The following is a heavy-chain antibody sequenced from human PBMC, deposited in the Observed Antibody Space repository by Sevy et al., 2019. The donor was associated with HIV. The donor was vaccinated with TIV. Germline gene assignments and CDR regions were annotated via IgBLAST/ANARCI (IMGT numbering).Heavy chain of an antibody. CDR1: GFTFSSYV. Sequence: QQGGSLRLSCAASGFTFSSYVMSWVRQAPGKGLDWVSGINHSGDSTYYADSVKGRFTMSRDNSKNTLYLQMNSLRAEDTAVYYCAKNGNPHYWGQGTLVTVSS. CDR2: INHSGDST. J-gene: IGHJ4*02. CDR3: AKNGNPHY. V-gene: IGHV3-23*01. D-gene: IGHD2-8*01.